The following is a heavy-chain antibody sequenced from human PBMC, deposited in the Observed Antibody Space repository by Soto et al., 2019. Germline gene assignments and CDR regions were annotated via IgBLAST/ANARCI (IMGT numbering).Heavy chain of an antibody. CDR2: FSGSGGAT. J-gene: IGHJ4*02. CDR1: GFIATNYA. D-gene: IGHD3-10*01. CDR3: AKAGGDY. Sequence: VQVLESGGGLVQPGGSLKLSCAATGFIATNYAMSWVRQAPGKGLEWVSGFSGSGGATLYADSVKGRFTLSRDSSRNTIYLQMDRLRAEDTAVYYCAKAGGDYWGQGTVVTVSS. V-gene: IGHV3-23*01.